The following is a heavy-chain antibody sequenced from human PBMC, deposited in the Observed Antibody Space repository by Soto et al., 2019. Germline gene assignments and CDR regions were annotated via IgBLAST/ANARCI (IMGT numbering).Heavy chain of an antibody. J-gene: IGHJ4*02. Sequence: GGSLRLSCAASGFTFSTYDMNWVRQAPGKGLEWVSYISDSSSTIHYADSVKGRFTISRDNAKNSLYLQMNSLRAEDTAVYYCARDDYPYYDDSSGYHFDYWGQGALVTVSS. CDR2: ISDSSSTI. CDR1: GFTFSTYD. V-gene: IGHV3-48*01. CDR3: ARDDYPYYDDSSGYHFDY. D-gene: IGHD3-22*01.